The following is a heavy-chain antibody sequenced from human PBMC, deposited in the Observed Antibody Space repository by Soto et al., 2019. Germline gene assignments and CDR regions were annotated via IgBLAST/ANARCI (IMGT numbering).Heavy chain of an antibody. V-gene: IGHV3-23*01. CDR2: ISGSGRNT. CDR3: AKDDSSSLGMDV. Sequence: EVQLLESGGGLVQPGGSLRLSCAASGFTFSTYAMSWVRQAPGQGLEWVSSISGSGRNTYYTDPVKGRFAISRDNSRNTLFLQMSILRAEDTAVYYCAKDDSSSLGMDVWGQGTTVTVSS. D-gene: IGHD3-22*01. CDR1: GFTFSTYA. J-gene: IGHJ6*02.